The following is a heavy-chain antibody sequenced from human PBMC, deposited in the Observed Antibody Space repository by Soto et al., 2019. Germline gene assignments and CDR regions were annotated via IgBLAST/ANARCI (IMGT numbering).Heavy chain of an antibody. CDR2: INPKSGGT. Sequence: QVQLVQSGAEVKKPGASVKVSCKASGYSFTDYHVHWVRQAPGQGLEWLGRINPKSGGTSTAPKFHGCVTMTGDTSIKSAYMDLIRLRSDDTAVYYSARGHSTGCSNGVCSFFYNHEMDVWGQGAPITV. J-gene: IGHJ6*02. D-gene: IGHD2-8*01. V-gene: IGHV1-2*04. CDR3: ARGHSTGCSNGVCSFFYNHEMDV. CDR1: GYSFTDYH.